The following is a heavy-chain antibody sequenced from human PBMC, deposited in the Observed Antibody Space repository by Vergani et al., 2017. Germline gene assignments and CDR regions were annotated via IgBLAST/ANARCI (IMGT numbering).Heavy chain of an antibody. D-gene: IGHD3-10*01. J-gene: IGHJ4*02. Sequence: EVQLVESGGGLVQPGRSLRLSCAASGFTFDDYAMHWVRQAPGKGLEWVSSISSSSSYIYYADSVKGRFTISRDNAKNSLYLQMNSLRAEDTAVYYCARALYGSGSYYIDYWGQGTLVTVSS. CDR1: GFTFDDYA. V-gene: IGHV3-21*01. CDR2: ISSSSSYI. CDR3: ARALYGSGSYYIDY.